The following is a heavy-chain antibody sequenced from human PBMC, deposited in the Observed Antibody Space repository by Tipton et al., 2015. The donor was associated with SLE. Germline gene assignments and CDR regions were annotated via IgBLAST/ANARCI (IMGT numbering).Heavy chain of an antibody. D-gene: IGHD2-15*01. CDR2: VHSSGGT. J-gene: IGHJ3*02. CDR1: GGSLSNYY. Sequence: GLVKPSETLYLTCTASGGSLSNYYWSWIRQPAGKGLEWIGRVHSSGGTHYSPSLSSRATVSVDTSKNQFSLELTSVTAADTAVYYCATGGYPDAFDMWGQGTMVTVSS. V-gene: IGHV4-4*07. CDR3: ATGGYPDAFDM.